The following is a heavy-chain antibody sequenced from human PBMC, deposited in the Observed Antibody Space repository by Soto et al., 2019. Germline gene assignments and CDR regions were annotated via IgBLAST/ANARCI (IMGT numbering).Heavy chain of an antibody. CDR3: ARDLGAWKFDY. J-gene: IGHJ4*02. CDR2: ISYDGSNQ. Sequence: QVQLVDSGGGVVQPGRSLRLSCAASGFTFSSHAMHWVRQAPGKGPEWVAFISYDGSNQHYADSVKGRFTISRDNSENSLYLHMNSLRGEDTAMYFCARDLGAWKFDYWGQGTLVTVSS. CDR1: GFTFSSHA. V-gene: IGHV3-30-3*01. D-gene: IGHD1-1*01.